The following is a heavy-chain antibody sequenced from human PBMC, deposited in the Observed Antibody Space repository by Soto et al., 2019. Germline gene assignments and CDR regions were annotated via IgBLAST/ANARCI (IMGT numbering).Heavy chain of an antibody. V-gene: IGHV1-18*01. Sequence: ASVKVSCKASGYTFTSYGISWVRQAPGQGLEWMGWISAYNGNTNYAQKLQGRVTMTTDTSTSTAYMELRSLRSDDTAVYYCARDLMSLFPLASGYDFGHDYWGQGTLVTVSS. J-gene: IGHJ4*02. D-gene: IGHD5-12*01. CDR1: GYTFTSYG. CDR2: ISAYNGNT. CDR3: ARDLMSLFPLASGYDFGHDY.